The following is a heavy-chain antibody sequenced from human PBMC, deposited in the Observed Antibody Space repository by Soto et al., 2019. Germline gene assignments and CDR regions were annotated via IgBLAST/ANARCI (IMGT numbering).Heavy chain of an antibody. D-gene: IGHD4-17*01. CDR2: ITPYDGDT. CDR1: GYTFTAYG. Sequence: QVHLVQSGAEVKKPGASVKVSCEASGYTFTAYGINWVRQAPGQGLEWMGWITPYDGDTNYGQNFQGRVTMTADTNSNTVYMDLRSLTSDDTAVYYCARTVDLDYWGQGTLVAVSS. V-gene: IGHV1-18*01. CDR3: ARTVDLDY. J-gene: IGHJ4*02.